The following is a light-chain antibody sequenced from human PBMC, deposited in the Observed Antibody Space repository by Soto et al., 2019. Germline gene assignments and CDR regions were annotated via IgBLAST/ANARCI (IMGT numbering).Light chain of an antibody. J-gene: IGKJ1*01. CDR2: WAT. CDR1: QSVLYRSNNNNY. V-gene: IGKV4-1*01. CDR3: HQYHSTPWT. Sequence: DIVMTQSPDSLAVSLGERATLNCKSSQSVLYRSNNNNYLAWYQQKPGQPPKLLIYWATTRESGVPDRLSGAGYRKDFTYTITSLPAEDVAVYFCHQYHSTPWTFGQGTKV.